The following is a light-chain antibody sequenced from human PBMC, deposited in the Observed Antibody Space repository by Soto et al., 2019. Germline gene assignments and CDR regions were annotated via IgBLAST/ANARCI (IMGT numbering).Light chain of an antibody. CDR2: RND. Sequence: QSVLTQPPSASGTPGQRVTISCSGSTPNIGTNYVYWYQQLPGTAPKLLIYRNDQRPSGVPDRFSGSKSGTSASLAISGLWSEDEADYFCAAWDDSLSGFHVFGTGTKVTVL. CDR3: AAWDDSLSGFHV. V-gene: IGLV1-47*03. J-gene: IGLJ1*01. CDR1: TPNIGTNY.